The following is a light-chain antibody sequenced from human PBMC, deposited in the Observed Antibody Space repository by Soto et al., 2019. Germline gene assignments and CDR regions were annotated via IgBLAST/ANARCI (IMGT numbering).Light chain of an antibody. Sequence: QSALTQPPSVSGSPGQSVTISCSGSSSDVGSHKSVSWYKQAPGTSPKLIIFEVNNRPSGVPDRFSESKSGNTASLTISGLQPEDEADYYGSAYIASITSHVFGTGTKLTVL. CDR3: SAYIASITSHV. V-gene: IGLV2-18*02. CDR2: EVN. J-gene: IGLJ1*01. CDR1: SSDVGSHKS.